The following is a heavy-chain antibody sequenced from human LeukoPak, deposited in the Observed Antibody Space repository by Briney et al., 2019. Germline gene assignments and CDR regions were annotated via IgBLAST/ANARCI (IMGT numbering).Heavy chain of an antibody. D-gene: IGHD3-22*01. CDR3: ARAFYYNGGNYYDH. CDR1: GFTFSRYA. V-gene: IGHV3-64*02. CDR2: ITNNGDST. Sequence: GGSLRLSCAASGFTFSRYAMHWVRQAPGKGLEYVSAITNNGDSTYYADSVKGRFIISRDNSKNTLYLQMGSLRAEDMAEYYCARAFYYNGGNYYDHWGQGTLVTVSS. J-gene: IGHJ5*02.